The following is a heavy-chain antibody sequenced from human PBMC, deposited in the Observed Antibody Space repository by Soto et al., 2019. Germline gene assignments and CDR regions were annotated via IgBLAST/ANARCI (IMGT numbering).Heavy chain of an antibody. Sequence: QVQLVQSGAEVKKPGSSVKVSCKASGGTFSSYSINWVRQAPGQGLEWMGEFIPIFGTANYAQKFQGRVTITADEPTRKAYMELRSLRSADTAVYYWARDGGRQSGGIDYWGQGTLVTGS. CDR3: ARDGGRQSGGIDY. CDR2: FIPIFGTA. CDR1: GGTFSSYS. V-gene: IGHV1-69*01. D-gene: IGHD1-26*01. J-gene: IGHJ4*02.